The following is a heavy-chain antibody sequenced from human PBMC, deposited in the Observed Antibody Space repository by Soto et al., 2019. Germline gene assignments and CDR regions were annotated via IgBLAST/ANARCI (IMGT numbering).Heavy chain of an antibody. CDR2: IYPGDSDT. V-gene: IGHV5-51*01. J-gene: IGHJ4*02. CDR1: GYSFTSYW. CDR3: ARQPDYNILTGYFYYFDY. Sequence: GESLKISCKGSGYSFTSYWIGWVRQMPGKGLEWMGIIYPGDSDTRYSPSFQGQVTISVDKSISTAYLQWGSLKASDTAMYYCARQPDYNILTGYFYYFDYWGQGTLVTVSS. D-gene: IGHD3-9*01.